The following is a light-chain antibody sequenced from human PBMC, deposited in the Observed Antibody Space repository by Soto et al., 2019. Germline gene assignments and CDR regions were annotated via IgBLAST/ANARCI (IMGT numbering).Light chain of an antibody. V-gene: IGKV1-5*01. CDR3: QQYENYWT. J-gene: IGKJ1*01. CDR2: DAS. CDR1: QTISSW. Sequence: DIQMTQSPSTLSASVGDRVTITCRASQTISSWLAWYQLKPGKAPRLLIYDASTLQSGVPSRFSGSGSGTEFTLTISSLQPEDFATYYCQQYENYWTFGQGTKVEI.